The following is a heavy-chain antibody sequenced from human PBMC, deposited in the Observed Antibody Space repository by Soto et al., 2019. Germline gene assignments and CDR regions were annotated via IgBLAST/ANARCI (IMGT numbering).Heavy chain of an antibody. D-gene: IGHD2-21*02. V-gene: IGHV1-3*01. J-gene: IGHJ6*02. CDR1: GYTYISYS. Sequence: ASLKVSCKASGYTYISYSMHWVRQAPGQRLEWMGWINVGNGNTKHSQNLQGRVTIYKDTSASTVYMELSSLRSEDTAVYYCARDGLPIVVVTAISSHYYYGMDVWGQGTTVTVS. CDR2: INVGNGNT. CDR3: ARDGLPIVVVTAISSHYYYGMDV.